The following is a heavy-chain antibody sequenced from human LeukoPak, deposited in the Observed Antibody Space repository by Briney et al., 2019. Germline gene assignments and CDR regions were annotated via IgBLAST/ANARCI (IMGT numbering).Heavy chain of an antibody. J-gene: IGHJ5*02. Sequence: SETLSLTCTVSGGSISSYYWSWIRQPPGKGLEWIGYIYYSGSTNYNPSLKSRVTISVDRSKNQFSLKLSSVTAADTAVYYCARGYSYSQDPGTWGQGTLVTVSS. CDR1: GGSISSYY. D-gene: IGHD5-18*01. CDR2: IYYSGST. CDR3: ARGYSYSQDPGT. V-gene: IGHV4-59*12.